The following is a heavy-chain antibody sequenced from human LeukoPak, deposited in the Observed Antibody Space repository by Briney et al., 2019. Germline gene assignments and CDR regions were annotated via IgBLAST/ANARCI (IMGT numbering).Heavy chain of an antibody. CDR2: IYHSGST. CDR1: GGSISSGGYS. J-gene: IGHJ5*02. Sequence: PSETLSLTCAVSGGSISSGGYSWSWIRQPPGKGLEWIGYIYHSGSTYYNPSLKSRVTISVDRSKNQFSLKLSSVTAADTAVYCCARGIGSSWNRSWFDPWGQGTLVTVSS. CDR3: ARGIGSSWNRSWFDP. D-gene: IGHD6-13*01. V-gene: IGHV4-30-2*01.